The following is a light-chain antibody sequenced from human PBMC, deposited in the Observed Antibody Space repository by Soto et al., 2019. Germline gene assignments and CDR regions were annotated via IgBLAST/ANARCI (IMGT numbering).Light chain of an antibody. J-gene: IGKJ1*01. CDR2: EAS. CDR3: MQGTHWPWT. V-gene: IGKV2-30*02. CDR1: QSLIHSDGSTY. Sequence: DVVMTQSPLSLPVTLGQPASISCRSSQSLIHSDGSTYLSWFQQRPGQSPRRLIYEASDRDSGVPERFSGSGSGTDFTLKISRVEAEDVGVYYCMQGTHWPWTFGQGTEVEIK.